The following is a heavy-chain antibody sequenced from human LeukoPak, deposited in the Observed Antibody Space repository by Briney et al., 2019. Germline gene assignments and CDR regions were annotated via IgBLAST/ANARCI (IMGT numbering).Heavy chain of an antibody. Sequence: GGSLRLSCVVSGFTFSNYGMHWVRQAPGKGLEWVAVIWFDGSKTYYTDSVKGRFTISRDNSKNTLYLQMNSLRAEDTAVYHCVRDAVGESGAGGPWGLGTLVTVSS. CDR2: IWFDGSKT. V-gene: IGHV3-33*01. CDR1: GFTFSNYG. J-gene: IGHJ5*02. CDR3: VRDAVGESGAGGP. D-gene: IGHD3-10*01.